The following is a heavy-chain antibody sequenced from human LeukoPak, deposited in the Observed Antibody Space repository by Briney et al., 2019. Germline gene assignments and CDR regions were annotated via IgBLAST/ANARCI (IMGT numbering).Heavy chain of an antibody. J-gene: IGHJ4*02. CDR2: INPNSGGT. Sequence: ASLKVSCTASGYTFTGYYMHWVRQAPGQGLEWMGWINPNSGGTNYAQKFQGRVTMTRDTSIGTAYMELSRLRSDDTAVYYCARENFIRSGYIYGYHYWGQGTLVTVSS. D-gene: IGHD5-18*01. CDR3: ARENFIRSGYIYGYHY. CDR1: GYTFTGYY. V-gene: IGHV1-2*02.